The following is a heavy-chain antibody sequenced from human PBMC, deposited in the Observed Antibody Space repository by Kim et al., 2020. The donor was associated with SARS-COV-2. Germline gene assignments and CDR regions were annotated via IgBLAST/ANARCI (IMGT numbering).Heavy chain of an antibody. V-gene: IGHV3-48*02. CDR1: GFTFSSYG. J-gene: IGHJ4*02. CDR2: ITIGSSTI. CDR3: ARGAKGFGDK. Sequence: GGSLRLSCTASGFTFSSYGMTWVRQAPGKGLEWVSSITIGSSTIYYADSVKGRFTISRDNAQNSLYLQMNSLRDEDSAVYYCARGAKGFGDKWGQGTLVTVSS. D-gene: IGHD3-10*01.